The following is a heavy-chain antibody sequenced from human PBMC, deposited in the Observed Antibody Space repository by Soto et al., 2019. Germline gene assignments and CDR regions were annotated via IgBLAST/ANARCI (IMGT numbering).Heavy chain of an antibody. Sequence: PGGSLRLSCATPGFTFSASAMHWVRQTSGKGLEWVGRIRSKANNYATEYVASVKGRFTTSRDDSKNTAYLQMNSLKAEDTAVYYCARDRVESGYPEYFQHWGQGTLVTVSS. V-gene: IGHV3-73*01. CDR2: IRSKANNYAT. CDR3: ARDRVESGYPEYFQH. D-gene: IGHD3-22*01. J-gene: IGHJ1*01. CDR1: GFTFSASA.